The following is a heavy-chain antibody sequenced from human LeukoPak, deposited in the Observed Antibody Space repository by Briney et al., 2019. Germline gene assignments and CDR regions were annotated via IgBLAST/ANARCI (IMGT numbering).Heavy chain of an antibody. CDR1: GGSFSGYF. CDR3: ARAMRAYGSHWFDP. V-gene: IGHV4-34*01. J-gene: IGHJ5*02. Sequence: PSETLSLTCAVFGGSFSGYFWSWIRQPPGKGLEWIGYIYHSGSTYYNPSLKSRVTISVDRSKNQFSLKLSSVTAADTAVYYCARAMRAYGSHWFDPWGQGTLVTVSS. CDR2: IYHSGST. D-gene: IGHD3-10*01.